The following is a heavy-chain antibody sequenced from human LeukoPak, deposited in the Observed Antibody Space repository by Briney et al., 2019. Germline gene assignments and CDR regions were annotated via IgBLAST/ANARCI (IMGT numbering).Heavy chain of an antibody. CDR2: INPRSFTT. CDR3: AQDWSGTIDH. D-gene: IGHD1-7*01. CDR1: GYTFNESN. J-gene: IGHJ4*02. V-gene: IGHV1-2*06. Sequence: GASVKVSCKPSGYTFNESNVHWIRKAPGQGLEWMGRINPRSFTTTYKQQFQGRVTMTGDTSMNTVYMELSSLTSDDTAIYFCAQDWSGTIDHWGQGTLVTVSS.